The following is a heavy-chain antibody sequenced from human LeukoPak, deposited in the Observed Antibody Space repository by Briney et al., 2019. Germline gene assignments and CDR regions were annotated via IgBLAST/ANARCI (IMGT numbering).Heavy chain of an antibody. CDR1: GYTFTSYG. Sequence: ASVKVSCTASGYTFTSYGISWVRQAPGQGLEWMGWISAYNGNTNYAQKLQGRVTMTTDTSTSTAYMELRSLRSDDTAVYYCARCWYSSGWYRSYYYYGMDVWGQGTTVTVSS. CDR3: ARCWYSSGWYRSYYYYGMDV. D-gene: IGHD6-19*01. CDR2: ISAYNGNT. J-gene: IGHJ6*02. V-gene: IGHV1-18*01.